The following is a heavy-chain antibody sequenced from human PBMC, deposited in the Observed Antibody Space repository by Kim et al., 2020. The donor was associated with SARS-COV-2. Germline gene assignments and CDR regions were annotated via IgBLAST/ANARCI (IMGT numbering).Heavy chain of an antibody. CDR3: TRGGGSS. J-gene: IGHJ4*02. V-gene: IGHV3-11*04. CDR2: INPTATST. Sequence: GGSLRLSCAASGFTFTDYYMSWVRQTPEKGLEWISYINPTATSTYYTDAVEGRFTISRDNAKNSLYLEMNSLRQEDTAVYYCTRGGGSSGGQGTLVTVSS. D-gene: IGHD3-16*01. CDR1: GFTFTDYY.